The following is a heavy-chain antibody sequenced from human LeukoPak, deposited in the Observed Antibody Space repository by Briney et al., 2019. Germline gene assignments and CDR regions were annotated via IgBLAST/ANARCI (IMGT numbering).Heavy chain of an antibody. CDR2: VFYSGTT. Sequence: SETLSLTCNVSGDYITTTNYYWAWIRQPPGKGLEWIASVFYSGTTYYNPSLKSRVIISMDTSRKQISLRLSSVTATDTAIYYCARRSRLYKHETTGDHDSWRQGSLVTVSS. V-gene: IGHV4-39*01. J-gene: IGHJ4*02. CDR1: GDYITTTNYY. D-gene: IGHD2-8*02. CDR3: ARRSRLYKHETTGDHDS.